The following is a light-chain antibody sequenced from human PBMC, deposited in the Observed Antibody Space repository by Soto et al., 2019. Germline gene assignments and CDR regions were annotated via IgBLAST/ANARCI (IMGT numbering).Light chain of an antibody. J-gene: IGLJ2*01. V-gene: IGLV2-14*01. Sequence: QSVLTQPASVSGSPGQSITISCTGTSSDIGDYNYVSWFQQHPGKAPKLLIYDVSTRPSGVSTRFSGSKSGNTASLTISGLQAEDEGDYYCSSYTSTSTPVFGGGTKLTVL. CDR3: SSYTSTSTPV. CDR2: DVS. CDR1: SSDIGDYNY.